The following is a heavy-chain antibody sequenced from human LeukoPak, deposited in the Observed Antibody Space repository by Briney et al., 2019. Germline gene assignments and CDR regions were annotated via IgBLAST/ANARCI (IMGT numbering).Heavy chain of an antibody. Sequence: GGSLRLSCAASGFTFSSYWMSWVRQAPGKGLEWVANIKQDGSEKYYVDSVKGRFTISRDNAKNSLYLQMNSLRAEDTAVYYCARDRGGYDFLDAFDIWGQGTMVTVSS. J-gene: IGHJ3*02. D-gene: IGHD5-12*01. CDR1: GFTFSSYW. CDR2: IKQDGSEK. CDR3: ARDRGGYDFLDAFDI. V-gene: IGHV3-7*01.